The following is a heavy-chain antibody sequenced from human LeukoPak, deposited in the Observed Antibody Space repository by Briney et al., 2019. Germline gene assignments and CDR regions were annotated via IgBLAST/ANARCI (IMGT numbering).Heavy chain of an antibody. CDR2: IYYSGST. CDR1: GDSIRSSSYY. D-gene: IGHD7-27*01. CDR3: ARAGTGDRSAVFDY. V-gene: IGHV4-39*01. Sequence: SETLSLTCTVSGDSIRSSSYYWGWLRQPPGKGLEWIGSIYYSGSTYFNPSLKSRVTISVDTSKNQFSLKVYSLTAADTAVYFCARAGTGDRSAVFDYWGQEILVTVSS. J-gene: IGHJ4*02.